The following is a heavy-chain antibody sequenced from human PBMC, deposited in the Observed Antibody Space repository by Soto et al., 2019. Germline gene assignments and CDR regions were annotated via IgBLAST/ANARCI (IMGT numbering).Heavy chain of an antibody. CDR3: AKGPLRFAPYYYYGMDV. Sequence: GGSLRLSCAASGFTFSSYAMSWVRQAPGKGLEWVSAISGSGGSTYYADSVKGRFTISRDNSKNTLYLQMNSLRAEDTAVYYCAKGPLRFAPYYYYGMDVWGQGTTVTVSS. D-gene: IGHD5-12*01. J-gene: IGHJ6*02. CDR1: GFTFSSYA. CDR2: ISGSGGST. V-gene: IGHV3-23*01.